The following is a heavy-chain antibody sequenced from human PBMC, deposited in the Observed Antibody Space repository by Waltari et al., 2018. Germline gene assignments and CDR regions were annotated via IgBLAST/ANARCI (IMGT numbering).Heavy chain of an antibody. Sequence: QVQLVQSGAEVKKPGASVKVSCKASGYTFTHFDINWVRQAAGQGLEWMGWMNPTRGNTGYAQKFQGMVTKTRHTSISTAYMELSSLRSEDTAVYYCARGYYGSGSCDYWGQGTLVTVSS. J-gene: IGHJ4*02. CDR1: GYTFTHFD. CDR3: ARGYYGSGSCDY. V-gene: IGHV1-8*01. D-gene: IGHD3-10*01. CDR2: MNPTRGNT.